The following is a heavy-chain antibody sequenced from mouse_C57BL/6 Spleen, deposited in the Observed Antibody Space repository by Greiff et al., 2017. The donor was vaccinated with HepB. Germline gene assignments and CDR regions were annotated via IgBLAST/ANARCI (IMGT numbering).Heavy chain of an antibody. V-gene: IGHV1-18*01. CDR3: ATYSKGAWFAY. CDR1: GYTFTDYN. J-gene: IGHJ3*01. Sequence: EVKLQESGPELVKPGASVKIPCKASGYTFTDYNMDWVKQSHGKSLEWIGDINPNNGGTIYNQKFKGKATLTVDKSSSTAYMELRSLTSEDTAVYYCATYSKGAWFAYWGQGTLVTVSA. CDR2: INPNNGGT. D-gene: IGHD2-5*01.